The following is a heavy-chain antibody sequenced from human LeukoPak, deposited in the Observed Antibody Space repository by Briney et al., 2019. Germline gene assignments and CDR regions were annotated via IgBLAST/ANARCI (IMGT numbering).Heavy chain of an antibody. D-gene: IGHD3-10*01. Sequence: SETLSLTCAVYGGSFSGYYWSWIRHPPRKGLEWIGEINHSGSTNYNPSLKSRVTISVDTSKNQFSLKLSSVTAADTAVYYCARGGYKHPMVRGVTNPKRLYYFDYWGQGTLVTVSS. CDR1: GGSFSGYY. CDR2: INHSGST. CDR3: ARGGYKHPMVRGVTNPKRLYYFDY. J-gene: IGHJ4*02. V-gene: IGHV4-34*01.